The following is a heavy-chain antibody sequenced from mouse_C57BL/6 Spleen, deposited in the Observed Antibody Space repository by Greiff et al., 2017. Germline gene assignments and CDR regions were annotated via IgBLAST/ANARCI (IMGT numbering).Heavy chain of an antibody. CDR1: GFTFSSYA. V-gene: IGHV5-4*01. D-gene: IGHD1-1*01. Sequence: EVKLVESGGGLVKPGGSLKLSCAASGFTFSSYAMSWVRQTPEKRLDWVATISDGGSYTYYPDNVKGRFTISRDNAKNNLYMQMSHLKSEDTAMYYCARDYYGRSYPFAYWGQGTVVTVSA. CDR3: ARDYYGRSYPFAY. CDR2: ISDGGSYT. J-gene: IGHJ3*01.